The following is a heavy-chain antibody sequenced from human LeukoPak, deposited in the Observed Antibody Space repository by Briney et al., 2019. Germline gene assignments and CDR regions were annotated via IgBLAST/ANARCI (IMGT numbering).Heavy chain of an antibody. CDR1: GYTLTELS. Sequence: ASVKVSCKVSGYTLTELSMHWVRQAPGKGLEWMGGFDPEDGETIYAQKFQGRVTMTEDTSTDTAYMELSSLRSEDTAVYYCATDYSGSSREFDYGGKEPLVTFSS. V-gene: IGHV1-24*01. D-gene: IGHD3-10*01. J-gene: IGHJ4*02. CDR3: ATDYSGSSREFDY. CDR2: FDPEDGET.